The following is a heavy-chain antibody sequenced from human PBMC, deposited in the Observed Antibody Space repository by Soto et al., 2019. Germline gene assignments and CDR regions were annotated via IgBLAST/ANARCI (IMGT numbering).Heavy chain of an antibody. J-gene: IGHJ6*02. Sequence: QVQLVQSGAEVKKPGSSVKVSCKASGGTFSSYAISWVRQAPGQGLEWMGGIIPIFGTANYAQKFQGRVTITADESTSTAYMELSSLRSEDTAVYYCARDPGIAVAGNYYYYGMDVWGQGTTVTVSS. V-gene: IGHV1-69*01. CDR2: IIPIFGTA. CDR1: GGTFSSYA. D-gene: IGHD6-19*01. CDR3: ARDPGIAVAGNYYYYGMDV.